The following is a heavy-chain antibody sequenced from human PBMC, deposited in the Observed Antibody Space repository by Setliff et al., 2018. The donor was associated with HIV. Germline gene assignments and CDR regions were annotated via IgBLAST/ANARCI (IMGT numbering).Heavy chain of an antibody. CDR2: ISYDGNNK. CDR3: AKDAGSYSYVHEYFQH. Sequence: GSLRLSCAASRFTFSTYAMHWVRQAPGKGLEWVAIISYDGNNKYYADSVKGRFTISRDNSKNTLYLQMNSLRAEDTAVYYCAKDAGSYSYVHEYFQHWGQGTLVTVSS. J-gene: IGHJ1*01. V-gene: IGHV3-30*07. CDR1: RFTFSTYA. D-gene: IGHD5-18*01.